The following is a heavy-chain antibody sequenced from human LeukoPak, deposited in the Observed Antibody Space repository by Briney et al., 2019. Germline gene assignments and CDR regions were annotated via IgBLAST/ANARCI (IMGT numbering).Heavy chain of an antibody. Sequence: PGGSLRLSCAASGFTFDDYGMSWVRQAPGKGLEWVSGINWNGGSTGYADSVKGRFTISRDNAKNSLYLQMNSLRAEDTALYHCARGSPYSRPLYYYYYYYMDVWGKGTTVTVSS. V-gene: IGHV3-20*01. CDR1: GFTFDDYG. J-gene: IGHJ6*03. D-gene: IGHD6-13*01. CDR2: INWNGGST. CDR3: ARGSPYSRPLYYYYYYYMDV.